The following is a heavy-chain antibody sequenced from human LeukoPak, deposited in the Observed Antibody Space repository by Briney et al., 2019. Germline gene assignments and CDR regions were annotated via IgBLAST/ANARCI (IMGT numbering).Heavy chain of an antibody. CDR3: ARGVEVVAADVFDH. V-gene: IGHV3-30*04. Sequence: GGSLRLSCEGSGFPFNNYALHWVRQAPGKGLEWVALISYNGNIIEYADSVKGRFTISRDNSKNTLFLLMNSLTREDTAVYYCARGVEVVAADVFDHWGQGTLVTVSS. CDR2: ISYNGNII. J-gene: IGHJ4*02. D-gene: IGHD2-2*01. CDR1: GFPFNNYA.